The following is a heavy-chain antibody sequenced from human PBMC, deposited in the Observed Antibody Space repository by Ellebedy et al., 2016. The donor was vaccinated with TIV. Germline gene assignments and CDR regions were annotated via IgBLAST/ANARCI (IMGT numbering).Heavy chain of an antibody. CDR3: ARVRSSAFEI. J-gene: IGHJ3*02. V-gene: IGHV3-53*01. CDR1: GFSVSSNY. CDR2: IYTGDST. Sequence: GESLKISCAASGFSVSSNYVSWVRQAPGKGLEWVSYIYTGDSTYHADSVKGRFTISRDNSKNTVSLQMNSLRVEDAAVYYCARVRSSAFEIWGQGTMVTASS.